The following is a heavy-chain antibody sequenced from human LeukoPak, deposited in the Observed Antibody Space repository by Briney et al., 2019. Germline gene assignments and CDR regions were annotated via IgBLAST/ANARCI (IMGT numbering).Heavy chain of an antibody. J-gene: IGHJ5*02. Sequence: SETLSLTCTVSGGSISSYYWSWIRQPAGKGLEWIGRIYTSGRTNYNPSLKSRVTMSVDTSKNQFSLKMSSVTAADTAVYYCARGLRPDYYDSSGYQGLNWFDPWGQGTLVTVSS. CDR2: IYTSGRT. CDR1: GGSISSYY. CDR3: ARGLRPDYYDSSGYQGLNWFDP. D-gene: IGHD3-22*01. V-gene: IGHV4-4*07.